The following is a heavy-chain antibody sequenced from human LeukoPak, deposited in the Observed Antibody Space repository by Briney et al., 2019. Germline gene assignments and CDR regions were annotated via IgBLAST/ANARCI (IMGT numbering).Heavy chain of an antibody. CDR3: ATLPARSGYDYFDY. CDR1: AFTFSNYA. V-gene: IGHV3-30*04. CDR2: ISYDGSNK. J-gene: IGHJ4*02. Sequence: PGRSLRLSCAASAFTFSNYAMHWVRQAPGKGLEWVAVISYDGSNKYYADSVKGRFTISRDNSKNTLYLQMNSLRAEDTAVYYCATLPARSGYDYFDYWGQGPLVTVSS. D-gene: IGHD5-12*01.